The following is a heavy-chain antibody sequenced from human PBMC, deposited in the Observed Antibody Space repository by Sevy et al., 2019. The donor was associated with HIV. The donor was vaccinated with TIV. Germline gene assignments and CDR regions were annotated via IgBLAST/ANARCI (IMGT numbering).Heavy chain of an antibody. J-gene: IGHJ6*02. V-gene: IGHV3-21*01. D-gene: IGHD2-2*01. Sequence: GGSLRLSCAASGFTFSSYSMNWVRQAPGKGLEWVSSISSSSSYIYYADSVKGRFTISRDNAKNSLYLQMNSLRAEDTAVYYCARGYCSSTSCYGPVYYYYYYGMDVWGQGTTVTVPS. CDR3: ARGYCSSTSCYGPVYYYYYYGMDV. CDR1: GFTFSSYS. CDR2: ISSSSSYI.